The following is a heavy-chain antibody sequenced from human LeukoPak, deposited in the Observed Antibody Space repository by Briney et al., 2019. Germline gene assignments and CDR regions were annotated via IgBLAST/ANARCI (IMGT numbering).Heavy chain of an antibody. Sequence: PSETLSLTCTVSGGSLSSYYWSWIRQPPGKGLEWIGYIYYSGSTNYNPSLKSRVTISVDTSKNQFSLKLSSVTAADTAVYYCARLSSSVGYDILTGYVTDAFDIWGQGTMVTVSS. V-gene: IGHV4-59*01. CDR2: IYYSGST. J-gene: IGHJ3*02. CDR3: ARLSSSVGYDILTGYVTDAFDI. CDR1: GGSLSSYY. D-gene: IGHD3-9*01.